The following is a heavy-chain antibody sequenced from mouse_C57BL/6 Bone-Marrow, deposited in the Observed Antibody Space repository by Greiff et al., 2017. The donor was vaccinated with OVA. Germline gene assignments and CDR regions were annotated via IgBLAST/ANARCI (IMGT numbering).Heavy chain of an antibody. Sequence: EVQLQQSGPELVKPGASVKIPCKASGYTFTDYNMDWVKQSHGKSLEWIGDINPNNGGTIYNQKFKGKATLTVDKSSSTAYMELRSLTSEDTAVYYCARLCYGSSNESYAMDYWGQGTSVTVSS. J-gene: IGHJ4*01. V-gene: IGHV1-18*01. CDR2: INPNNGGT. D-gene: IGHD1-1*01. CDR1: GYTFTDYN. CDR3: ARLCYGSSNESYAMDY.